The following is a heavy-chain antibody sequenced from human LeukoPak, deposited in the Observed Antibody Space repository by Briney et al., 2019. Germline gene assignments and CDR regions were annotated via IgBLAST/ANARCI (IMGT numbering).Heavy chain of an antibody. CDR1: GFTFSSYS. CDR3: AGDGVLAAAGTLVVEYYFDY. Sequence: PGGSLRLSCAASGFTFSSYSMNWVRQAPGKGLEWVSSISSSSSYIYYADSVKGRFTISRDNAKNSLYLQMNSLRAEDTAVYYCAGDGVLAAAGTLVVEYYFDYRGQGTLVTVSS. J-gene: IGHJ4*02. V-gene: IGHV3-21*01. CDR2: ISSSSSYI. D-gene: IGHD6-13*01.